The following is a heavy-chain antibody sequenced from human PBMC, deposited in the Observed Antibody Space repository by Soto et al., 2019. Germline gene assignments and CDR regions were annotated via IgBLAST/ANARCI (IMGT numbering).Heavy chain of an antibody. D-gene: IGHD2-2*01. CDR2: ISYDGSNK. V-gene: IGHV3-30*18. J-gene: IGHJ4*02. CDR3: AKRDHGSTPIDY. Sequence: QVQLVESGGGVVQPGRSLRLSCAASGFTFSSYGMHWVRQAPGKGLEWVAVISYDGSNKYYADSVKGRFTISRDNSKNTLYLQMNSLRAEDTAVYYCAKRDHGSTPIDYWGQGTLVTVSS. CDR1: GFTFSSYG.